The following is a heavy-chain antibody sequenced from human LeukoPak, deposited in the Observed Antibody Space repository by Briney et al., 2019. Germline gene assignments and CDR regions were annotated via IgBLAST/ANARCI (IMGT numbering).Heavy chain of an antibody. CDR1: GFTFSDYY. J-gene: IGHJ5*02. V-gene: IGHV3-11*01. Sequence: PGGSQRLSCAASGFTFSDYYMSWIRHAAGRGLEGVSYISSSGSTIYYAVSVKGRLTISRDNAKNSLYLQMNSLIAKDTAVYYCARVGYGYSSSSDPWFDPWGQGTLVTVSS. CDR3: ARVGYGYSSSSDPWFDP. CDR2: ISSSGSTI. D-gene: IGHD6-6*01.